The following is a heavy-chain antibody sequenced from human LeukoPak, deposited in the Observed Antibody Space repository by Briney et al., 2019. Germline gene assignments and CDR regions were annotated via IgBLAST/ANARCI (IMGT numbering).Heavy chain of an antibody. CDR2: INHSGST. D-gene: IGHD6-19*01. Sequence: KPSETLSLTCAVYGGSFSGYYWSWIRQPPGKGLEWIGEINHSGSTNYNPSLKSRVTISVDTSKNQFSLKLSSVTAADTAVYHCARMLDSSGWFDYWGQGTLVTVSS. J-gene: IGHJ4*02. CDR1: GGSFSGYY. V-gene: IGHV4-34*01. CDR3: ARMLDSSGWFDY.